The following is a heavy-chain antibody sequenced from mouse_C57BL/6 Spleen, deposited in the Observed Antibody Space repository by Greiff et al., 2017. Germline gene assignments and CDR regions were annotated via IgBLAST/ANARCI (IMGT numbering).Heavy chain of an antibody. CDR3: AREDGYYRFAY. J-gene: IGHJ3*01. CDR1: GYAFSSSW. D-gene: IGHD2-3*01. Sequence: QVQLQQSGPELVKPGASVKISCKASGYAFSSSWMNWVKQRPGKGLEWIGRIYPGDGDTNYNGRFKGKATLTADKSSSTAYMQLSSLTSEDSAVYFCAREDGYYRFAYWGQGTLVTVSA. V-gene: IGHV1-82*01. CDR2: IYPGDGDT.